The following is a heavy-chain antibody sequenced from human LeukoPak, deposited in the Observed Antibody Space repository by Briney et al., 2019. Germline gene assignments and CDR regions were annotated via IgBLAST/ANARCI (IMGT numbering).Heavy chain of an antibody. J-gene: IGHJ5*02. V-gene: IGHV4-4*07. D-gene: IGHD2-2*02. CDR1: GGSISSYY. CDR2: IYTSGST. CDR3: AREGCSSTSCHINGWFDP. Sequence: SETLSLTCTVSGGSISSYYWSWIRQPAGKGLEWNGRIYTSGSTNYNPSLKSRVTMSVDTSKNQFSLKLSSVTAADTAVYYCAREGCSSTSCHINGWFDPWGQGTLVTVSS.